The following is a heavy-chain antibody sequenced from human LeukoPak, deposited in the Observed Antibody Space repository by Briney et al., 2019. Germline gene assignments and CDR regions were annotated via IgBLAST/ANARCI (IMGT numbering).Heavy chain of an antibody. CDR3: ARGKVTASGGWFDP. CDR1: GGSISSYY. Sequence: SETLSLTCTVSGGSISSYYWSWIRQPPGKGLEWIGYIYYSGSTNYNPSLKSRVTISVDTSKNQFSLKLNSVTAADTAVYYCARGKVTASGGWFDPWGQGTLVTVSS. V-gene: IGHV4-59*01. D-gene: IGHD2-8*02. J-gene: IGHJ5*02. CDR2: IYYSGST.